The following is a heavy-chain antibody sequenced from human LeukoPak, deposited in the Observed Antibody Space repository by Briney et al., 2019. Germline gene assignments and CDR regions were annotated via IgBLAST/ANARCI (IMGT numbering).Heavy chain of an antibody. Sequence: GGSLRLSCAASGFFVSNNYMSWVRQAPGKGLEWVANINQDGSVKYYVDSVKGRFTISRDNAKNSLYLQMNSLRAEDTAVYYCARGSGSFFDYWGQGTLVTVSS. CDR2: INQDGSVK. CDR1: GFFVSNNY. V-gene: IGHV3-7*03. D-gene: IGHD1-26*01. CDR3: ARGSGSFFDY. J-gene: IGHJ4*02.